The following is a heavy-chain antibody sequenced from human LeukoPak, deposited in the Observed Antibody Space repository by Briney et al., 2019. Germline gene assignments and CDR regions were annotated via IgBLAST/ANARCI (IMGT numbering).Heavy chain of an antibody. CDR3: ARLISTSSSRFSDY. V-gene: IGHV3-23*01. D-gene: IGHD6-6*01. Sequence: GGSLRLSCAASGFTFSSYAMSWVRQAPGKGLEWVSAISISGENTYYADYVKGRFTISRDTSRNTLYLQLHSLRAEDTAVYYCARLISTSSSRFSDYWGQGTLVTVSS. CDR1: GFTFSSYA. J-gene: IGHJ4*02. CDR2: ISISGENT.